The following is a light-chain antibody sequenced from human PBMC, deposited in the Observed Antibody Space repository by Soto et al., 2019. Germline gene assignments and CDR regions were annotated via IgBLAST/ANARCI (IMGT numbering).Light chain of an antibody. J-gene: IGLJ1*01. Sequence: QSVLAQPASVSGSPGQSITISCTGTSSDIGYHNYVSWYQQHPGKAPKVMIYEVGNRPSGVSDRFSGSKSGNTASLTISGLQAEDEADYYCSSYTSSSTPFVFGTGTKVTVL. CDR1: SSDIGYHNY. CDR3: SSYTSSSTPFV. V-gene: IGLV2-14*01. CDR2: EVG.